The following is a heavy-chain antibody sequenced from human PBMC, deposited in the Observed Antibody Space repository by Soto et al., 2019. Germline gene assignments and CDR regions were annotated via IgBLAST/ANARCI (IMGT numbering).Heavy chain of an antibody. CDR2: IYYSGST. CDR1: GGSISSYY. J-gene: IGHJ6*03. V-gene: IGHV4-59*13. CDR3: ARQMGGYCSSTSCRDYYYYYMDV. D-gene: IGHD2-2*01. Sequence: SETLSLTCTVSGGSISSYYWSWIRQPPGKGLEWIGYIYYSGSTNYNPSLKSRVTISVDTSKNQFSLKLSSVAAADTAVYYCARQMGGYCSSTSCRDYYYYYMDVWGKGTTVTVSS.